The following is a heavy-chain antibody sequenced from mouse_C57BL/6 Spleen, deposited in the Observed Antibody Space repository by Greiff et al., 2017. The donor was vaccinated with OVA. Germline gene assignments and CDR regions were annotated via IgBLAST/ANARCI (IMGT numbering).Heavy chain of an antibody. CDR2: IDPSDSYT. CDR1: GYTFTSYW. CDR3: ARNLYSNYGNYAMDY. Sequence: VQLQQPGAELVMPGASVKLSCKASGYTFTSYWMHWVKQRPGQGLEWIGEIDPSDSYTNYNQKFKGKSTLTVDKSSSTAYMQLSSLTSEDSAVYYCARNLYSNYGNYAMDYWGQGTSVTVSS. D-gene: IGHD2-5*01. V-gene: IGHV1-69*01. J-gene: IGHJ4*01.